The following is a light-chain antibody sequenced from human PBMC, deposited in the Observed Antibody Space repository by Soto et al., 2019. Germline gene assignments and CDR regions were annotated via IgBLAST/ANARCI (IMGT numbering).Light chain of an antibody. CDR3: QRTYRSIS. V-gene: IGKV1-39*01. CDR2: AAT. CDR1: QSISAY. Sequence: DIQMTQSPSSLFASVGDRVTITCRASQSISAYLNWYQQRPGKAPSLLIYAATRLHSGVPSRFSGSGSGTDFTLTISNQHPEDFATYYCQRTYRSISFGQGTRLEMK. J-gene: IGKJ5*01.